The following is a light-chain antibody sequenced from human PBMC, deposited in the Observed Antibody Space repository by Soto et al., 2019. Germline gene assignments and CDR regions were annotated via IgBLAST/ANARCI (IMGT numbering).Light chain of an antibody. CDR3: CSYAGSSTSTVV. V-gene: IGLV2-23*01. J-gene: IGLJ2*01. CDR1: SSDVGSYNL. Sequence: QSALTQPASVSGSPGQSITISCTGTSSDVGSYNLVSWYQQHPGKAPKLMIYEGSKRPSGVSNRFSGSKSGNTASLTISGLQAEDSADYDCCSYAGSSTSTVVFGGGTKVTVL. CDR2: EGS.